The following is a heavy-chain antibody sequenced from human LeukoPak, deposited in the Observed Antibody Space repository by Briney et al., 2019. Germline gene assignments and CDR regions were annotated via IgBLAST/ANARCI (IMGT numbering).Heavy chain of an antibody. Sequence: SETLSLTCTVSGGSVSTSDYYWGWIRQSPVKGLEWIGDVFYTGKTNYNPSLRGRATISIDTSKNQFSLKLTYVTAADSAVYHCARVFDSWGQGTLVTVSS. CDR3: ARVFDS. V-gene: IGHV4-39*07. CDR1: GGSVSTSDYY. J-gene: IGHJ4*02. CDR2: VFYTGKT.